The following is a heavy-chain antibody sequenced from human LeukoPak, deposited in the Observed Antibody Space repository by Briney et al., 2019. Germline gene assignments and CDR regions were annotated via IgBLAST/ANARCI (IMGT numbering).Heavy chain of an antibody. CDR1: GFTFSSYA. CDR3: ARESEAFDI. J-gene: IGHJ3*02. V-gene: IGHV3-30-3*01. CDR2: ISYDGSNK. Sequence: GGSLGLSCAASGFTFSSYAMHWVRQAPGKGLEWVAVISYDGSNKYYADSVKGRFTISRDNSKNTLYLQMNSLRAEDAAVYYCARESEAFDIWGRGTMVIVSS.